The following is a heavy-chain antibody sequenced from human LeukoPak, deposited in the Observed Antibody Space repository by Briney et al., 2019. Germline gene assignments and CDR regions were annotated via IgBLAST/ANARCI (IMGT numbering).Heavy chain of an antibody. CDR1: GGSISRSAYY. Sequence: SETLSLTCTVSGGSISRSAYYWGWIRQPPGKGLEWIGTIYYSGSTYYNPSLKSRVTISVDTYKNQFSLKLSSVTAADTAVYYCARAEIAVAGTNGSYFDYWGQGTLVTVSS. CDR3: ARAEIAVAGTNGSYFDY. J-gene: IGHJ4*02. D-gene: IGHD6-19*01. V-gene: IGHV4-39*07. CDR2: IYYSGST.